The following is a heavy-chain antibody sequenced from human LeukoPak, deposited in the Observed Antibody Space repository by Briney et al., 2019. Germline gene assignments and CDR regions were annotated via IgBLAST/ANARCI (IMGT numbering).Heavy chain of an antibody. CDR1: GFTSSDYY. D-gene: IGHD6-13*01. CDR2: ISSSGSTI. CDR3: ARERKQQLALDH. V-gene: IGHV3-11*01. J-gene: IGHJ4*02. Sequence: GGSLRLSCAASGFTSSDYYMSWIRQAPGKGLEWVSYISSSGSTIYYADSVKGRFTISRDNAKNSLYLQMNSLRAEDTAVYYCARERKQQLALDHWGQGTLVTVSS.